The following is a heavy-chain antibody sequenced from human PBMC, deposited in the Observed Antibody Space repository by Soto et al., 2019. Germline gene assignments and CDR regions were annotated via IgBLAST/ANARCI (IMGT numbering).Heavy chain of an antibody. CDR2: ITSDGGV. V-gene: IGHV4-31*03. Sequence: QVQLQESGPGLVNPSQTLSLRCSVSADAVVHGGGHYWSWVRQQPGKGLEWIGLITSDGGVHFNPSLRSRRFISFDTSTNHFSLRVDSVTAADTGVYYCAKVQVAGQGRGDAGYFDSWGQGTLVSVSS. CDR3: AKVQVAGQGRGDAGYFDS. CDR1: ADAVVHGGGHY. J-gene: IGHJ4*02. D-gene: IGHD6-19*01.